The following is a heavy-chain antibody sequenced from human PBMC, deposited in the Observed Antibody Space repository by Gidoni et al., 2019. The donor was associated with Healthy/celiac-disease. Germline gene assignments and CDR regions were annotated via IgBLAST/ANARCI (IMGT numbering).Heavy chain of an antibody. J-gene: IGHJ6*03. CDR2: LSGSGGST. CDR3: AKRIVVPAAYYYMDV. V-gene: IGHV3-23*01. D-gene: IGHD2-2*01. CDR1: GFTFSSYA. Sequence: EVQLLEAGGGLVQPGGSLRLPCAASGFTFSSYAMRWVRQAPGKGLEWVSALSGSGGSTYYADSVKGRCTISRDNSKNTLYLQMNSLRAEDTAVYYCAKRIVVPAAYYYMDVWGKGTTVTVSS.